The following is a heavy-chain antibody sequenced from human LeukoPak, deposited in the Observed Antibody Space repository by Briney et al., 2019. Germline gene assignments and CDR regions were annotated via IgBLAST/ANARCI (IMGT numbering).Heavy chain of an antibody. CDR2: ISYDGSNK. CDR3: AREIYDTAFDY. D-gene: IGHD3-9*01. V-gene: IGHV3-30-3*01. CDR1: GFTFSSYA. Sequence: SGGSLRLSCAASGFTFSSYAMHWVRQAPGKGLEWVAVISYDGSNKYYADSVKGRFTISRDNSKNTLYLQMNSLRAEDTAVYYCAREIYDTAFDYWGQGTLVTVSS. J-gene: IGHJ4*02.